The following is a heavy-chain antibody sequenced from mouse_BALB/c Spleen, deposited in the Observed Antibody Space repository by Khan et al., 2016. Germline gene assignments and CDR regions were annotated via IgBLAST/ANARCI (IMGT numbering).Heavy chain of an antibody. CDR1: GYTFTNYW. V-gene: IGHV1-87*01. CDR2: IYPGDGDT. J-gene: IGHJ2*01. D-gene: IGHD2-4*01. Sequence: QVQLQQSGADLARPGASVKLSCKASGYTFTNYWMQWVKQRPGQGLEWIGAIYPGDGDTRYTQKFKGKATLTADKSSTTAYMQLSSLASEDSAVYYCARSKISGYFDYWGQGTTLTVSS. CDR3: ARSKISGYFDY.